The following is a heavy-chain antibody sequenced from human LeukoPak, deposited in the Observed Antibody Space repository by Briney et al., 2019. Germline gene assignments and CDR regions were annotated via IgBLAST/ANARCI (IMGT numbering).Heavy chain of an antibody. J-gene: IGHJ5*02. V-gene: IGHV5-51*01. CDR2: IYPGDSDT. CDR1: GYSFTSYW. Sequence: GESLKISCKGSGYSFTSYWIGWVRQMPGKGLEWMGIIYPGDSDTRYSPSFQGQVTISADKSISTAYLQWSSLKASDTAMYYCARQECSGGSCYSGWFDPWGQGTLVTVSS. D-gene: IGHD2-15*01. CDR3: ARQECSGGSCYSGWFDP.